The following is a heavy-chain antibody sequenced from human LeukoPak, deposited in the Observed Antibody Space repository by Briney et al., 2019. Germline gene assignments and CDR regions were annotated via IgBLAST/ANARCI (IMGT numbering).Heavy chain of an antibody. Sequence: GGSLRLSCAASGFSFNSNAMNWVCQAPGQGLEWVSAISNIGSSTYYADSVKCGFTISRDNSKNTLYLQMNTLRAEDTAVYYCAKVPTGTSWYPDYWGQGTLVIVSS. CDR3: AKVPTGTSWYPDY. J-gene: IGHJ4*02. CDR1: GFSFNSNA. CDR2: ISNIGSST. V-gene: IGHV3-23*01. D-gene: IGHD6-13*01.